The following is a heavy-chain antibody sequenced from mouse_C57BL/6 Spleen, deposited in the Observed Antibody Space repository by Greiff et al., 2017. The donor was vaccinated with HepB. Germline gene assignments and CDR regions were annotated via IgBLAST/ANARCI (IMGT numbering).Heavy chain of an antibody. Sequence: EVQLQQSGPGLVKPSQSLSLTCSVTGYSITSGYYWNWIRQFPGNKLEWMGYISYDGSNNYNPSLKNRISITRDTSKNQFFLKLNSVTTEDTATYYCAREGYGSRYAMDYWGQGTSVTVSS. CDR2: ISYDGSN. CDR3: AREGYGSRYAMDY. J-gene: IGHJ4*01. D-gene: IGHD1-1*01. V-gene: IGHV3-6*01. CDR1: GYSITSGYY.